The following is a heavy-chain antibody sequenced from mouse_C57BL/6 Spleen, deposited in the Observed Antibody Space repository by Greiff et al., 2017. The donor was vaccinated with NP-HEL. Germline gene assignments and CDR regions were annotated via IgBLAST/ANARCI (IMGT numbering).Heavy chain of an antibody. V-gene: IGHV7-3*01. CDR3: ARYSVYYEYGWFAY. Sequence: EVKLVESGGGLVQPGGSLSLSCAASGFTFTDYYMSWVRQPPGKALEWLGFIRNKANGYTTEYSASVKGRFTISRDNSQSILYLQMNALSAEDRATEYCARYSVYYEYGWFAYWGQGTLVTVSA. CDR2: IRNKANGYTT. D-gene: IGHD2-4*01. J-gene: IGHJ3*01. CDR1: GFTFTDYY.